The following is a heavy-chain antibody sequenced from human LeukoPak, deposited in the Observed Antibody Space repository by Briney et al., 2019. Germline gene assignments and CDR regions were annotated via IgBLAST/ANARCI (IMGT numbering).Heavy chain of an antibody. D-gene: IGHD6-19*01. J-gene: IGHJ5*02. CDR2: INAGNGNT. CDR1: GYSFTRYA. V-gene: IGHV1-3*01. Sequence: ASVKVSCKAFGYSFTRYAMHWVRQAPGQRLEWMGWINAGNGNTKYSQKFQGRVTITRDTSASTVYMELSSLRSEDTAVYYCARAVAGTWWFDPWGQGTLVTVSS. CDR3: ARAVAGTWWFDP.